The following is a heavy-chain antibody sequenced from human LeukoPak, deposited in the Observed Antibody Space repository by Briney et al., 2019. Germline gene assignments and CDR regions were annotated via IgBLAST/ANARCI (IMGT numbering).Heavy chain of an antibody. D-gene: IGHD2-15*01. CDR1: GGSISSSSYY. CDR3: ARDRLQLQS. J-gene: IGHJ5*02. CDR2: IYYNGST. Sequence: SETLSLTCTVSGGSISSSSYYWGWICQPPGKGLEWIGSIYYNGSTYYNPSLKSRVTISVDTSKNQFSLKLSSVTAADTPVYYCARDRLQLQSWGQGTLVTVSS. V-gene: IGHV4-39*07.